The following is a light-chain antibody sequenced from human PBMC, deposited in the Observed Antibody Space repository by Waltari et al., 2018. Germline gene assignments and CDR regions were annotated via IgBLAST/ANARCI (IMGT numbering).Light chain of an antibody. V-gene: IGKV1-5*03. CDR2: KTS. CDR3: QQYYSYPRT. CDR1: QSISNW. Sequence: DIQMTQSPSILSASVGDRVTITCRVSQSISNWLAWYQQKPGKAPKLLIFKTSSLESGVPSRFSGRGSGTDFTLTISSLQPEDYATYYCQQYYSYPRTFGQGTKVEIK. J-gene: IGKJ1*01.